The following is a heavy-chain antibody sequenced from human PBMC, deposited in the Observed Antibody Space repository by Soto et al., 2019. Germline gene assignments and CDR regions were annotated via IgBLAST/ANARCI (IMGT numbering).Heavy chain of an antibody. CDR2: ISGRGGST. Sequence: EVQLLESGGGLVQPGGSLRLSYAASGFTFGNYAMSWVRQAPRKGLEWVSAISGRGGSTFYADSVKGRFTISRDNSKNTLYLQLNSLRAEDTAIYYCARRLPHDYGFDYWGHGTPVTVSS. D-gene: IGHD4-17*01. J-gene: IGHJ4*01. V-gene: IGHV3-23*01. CDR3: ARRLPHDYGFDY. CDR1: GFTFGNYA.